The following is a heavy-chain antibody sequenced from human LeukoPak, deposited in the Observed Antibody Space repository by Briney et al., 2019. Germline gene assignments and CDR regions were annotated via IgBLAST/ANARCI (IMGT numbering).Heavy chain of an antibody. D-gene: IGHD6-13*01. CDR3: ARDQIHYGCSSSWYLDY. Sequence: GGSLRLSCAASGFTFSSYAMHWVRQAPGKGLEWVAVISYDGSNKYYADSVKGRFTISRDNSKNTLYLQMNSLRAEDTAVYYCARDQIHYGCSSSWYLDYWGQGTLVTVSS. J-gene: IGHJ4*02. CDR2: ISYDGSNK. V-gene: IGHV3-30-3*01. CDR1: GFTFSSYA.